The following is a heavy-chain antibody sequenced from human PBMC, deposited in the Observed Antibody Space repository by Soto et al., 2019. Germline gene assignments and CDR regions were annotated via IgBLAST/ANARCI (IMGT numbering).Heavy chain of an antibody. V-gene: IGHV3-53*01. J-gene: IGHJ6*02. CDR1: GFTVSSIY. CDR3: ARDTREYSSSPEDYYYYGMDV. Sequence: GSLRLSCAASGFTVSSIYMSWVRQAPGKGLEWVSVIYSGGSTYYADSVKVRFTISRDNSKNTLYLQMNSLRAEDTAVYYCARDTREYSSSPEDYYYYGMDVWGQGTTVTVSS. D-gene: IGHD6-6*01. CDR2: IYSGGST.